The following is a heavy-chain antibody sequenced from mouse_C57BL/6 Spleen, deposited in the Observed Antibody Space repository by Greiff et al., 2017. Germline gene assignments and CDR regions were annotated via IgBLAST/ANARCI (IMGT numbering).Heavy chain of an antibody. V-gene: IGHV1-74*01. CDR3: VCAPYYGSSPWYFDV. CDR1: GYTFTSYW. Sequence: QVQLQQPGAELVKPGASVKVSCKASGYTFTSYWMHWVKQRPGQGLEWIGRIHPSDSDTNYNQKFKGKATLTVDKSSSTAYMQLSSLTSEDSAVYYCVCAPYYGSSPWYFDVWGTGTTVTVAS. CDR2: IHPSDSDT. D-gene: IGHD1-1*01. J-gene: IGHJ1*03.